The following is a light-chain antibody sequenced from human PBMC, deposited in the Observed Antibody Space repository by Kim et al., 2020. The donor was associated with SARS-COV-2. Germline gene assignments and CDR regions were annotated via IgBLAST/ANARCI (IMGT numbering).Light chain of an antibody. CDR1: SLSTYS. V-gene: IGLV3-19*01. J-gene: IGLJ1*01. Sequence: SSELTQDPTVSVALGQTVHISCQGDSLSTYSTSWYQQKPGKAPILVIYDKNNRPSGIPDRFSGSSSGTTASLTISVAQADDEADYYCHSRDSSGKLYVFGTGTKVTAL. CDR3: HSRDSSGKLYV. CDR2: DKN.